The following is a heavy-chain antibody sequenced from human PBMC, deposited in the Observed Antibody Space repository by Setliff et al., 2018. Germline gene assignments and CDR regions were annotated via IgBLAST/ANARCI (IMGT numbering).Heavy chain of an antibody. CDR3: ARHKVIKKEFIRLTWFDP. D-gene: IGHD3-10*01. Sequence: SETLSLTCTVSGDSIRNYHWSWFRQPPGSRLEWIGYIQTSGTTNYNPSLKSRVTISVDTSKNQFSLNLNSVTAADTVVYYCARHKVIKKEFIRLTWFDPWDQGTPVTVSS. V-gene: IGHV4-59*08. CDR2: IQTSGTT. CDR1: GDSIRNYH. J-gene: IGHJ5*02.